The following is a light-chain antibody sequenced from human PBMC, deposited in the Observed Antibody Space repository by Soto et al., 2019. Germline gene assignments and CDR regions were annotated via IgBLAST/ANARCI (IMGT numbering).Light chain of an antibody. J-gene: IGKJ1*01. V-gene: IGKV3-11*01. CDR3: HQHQSWPRT. Sequence: DIVLTQSPAYLSTFPCDRVTLSCRASQYINTRLAWYQHRPGQAPRLLIYQTSLRAAGIPARFSASGSGTDFTLTISDVQPEDFALYYCHQHQSWPRTFGQGTKGDIK. CDR2: QTS. CDR1: QYINTR.